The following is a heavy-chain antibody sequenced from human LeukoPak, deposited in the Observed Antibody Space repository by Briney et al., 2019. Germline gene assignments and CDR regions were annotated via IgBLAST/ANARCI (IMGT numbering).Heavy chain of an antibody. Sequence: PGGSLRLSCAASGFTFSSYSMNWVRQAPGKGLEWVSSISSSSSYIYYADSVKGRFTISRDNAKNSLYLQMNSLRAEDTAVYYCARVSGYYDSSGYWYFDLWGRGTLVTVSS. D-gene: IGHD3-22*01. CDR3: ARVSGYYDSSGYWYFDL. CDR1: GFTFSSYS. J-gene: IGHJ2*01. CDR2: ISSSSSYI. V-gene: IGHV3-21*04.